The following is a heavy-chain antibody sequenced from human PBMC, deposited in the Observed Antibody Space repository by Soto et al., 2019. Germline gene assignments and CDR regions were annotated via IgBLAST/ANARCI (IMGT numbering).Heavy chain of an antibody. D-gene: IGHD6-25*01. Sequence: QVHLVQSGPEGKKPGASVNVSCKTSGYTCTSKSLLWVRQAPGQGIEWMAWLHPGHGHRILSPRFVGRLNVTRDTSASTGFMELRNITSEDTFMYFCARASLWPQARCGFAMDVWGQGTTVIVSS. CDR1: GYTCTSKS. CDR3: ARASLWPQARCGFAMDV. V-gene: IGHV1-3*01. CDR2: LHPGHGHR. J-gene: IGHJ6*02.